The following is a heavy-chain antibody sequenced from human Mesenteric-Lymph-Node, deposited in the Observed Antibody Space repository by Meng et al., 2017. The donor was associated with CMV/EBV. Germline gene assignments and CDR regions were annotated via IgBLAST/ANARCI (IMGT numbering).Heavy chain of an antibody. J-gene: IGHJ4*02. CDR2: ITGSATYI. CDR3: ARTRSGHVY. V-gene: IGHV3-21*01. Sequence: GGSLRLSCVASGVTVSRSYMSWVRQAPGKGLEWVSTITGSATYIYYADSVKGRFTISRDNVKDSVYLQMNSLRADDTAVYYCARTRSGHVYWGQGTLVTVSS. CDR1: GVTVSRSY.